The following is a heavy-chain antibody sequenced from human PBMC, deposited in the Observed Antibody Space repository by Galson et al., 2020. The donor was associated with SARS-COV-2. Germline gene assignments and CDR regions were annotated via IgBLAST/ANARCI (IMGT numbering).Heavy chain of an antibody. J-gene: IGHJ4*02. Sequence: GGSLRLSCAASSFRFSDLAMHWVRQAPGKGMEWVALISSAAGRNKYYADSVKGRFTISRDNSKNTLYLQLNSLRAEDTDVYYCAKGVWFEEILSPFDSWGQGTLVTVSS. CDR2: ISSAAGRNK. CDR3: AKGVWFEEILSPFDS. V-gene: IGHV3-30*04. CDR1: SFRFSDLA. D-gene: IGHD3-10*01.